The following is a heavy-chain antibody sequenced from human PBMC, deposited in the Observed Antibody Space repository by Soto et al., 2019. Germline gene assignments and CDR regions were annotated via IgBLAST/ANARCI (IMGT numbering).Heavy chain of an antibody. J-gene: IGHJ4*02. D-gene: IGHD2-21*02. CDR3: AKDHPSLRALEY. CDR2: ISGSGVAT. CDR1: GFTFSAFA. V-gene: IGHV3-23*01. Sequence: GGSLRLSCAASGFTFSAFAMTWVRQIPGKGLEWVSAISGSGVATYYTDSVKGRFAISRDNSKNTMYLQMKSLRAEDTAIYYCAKDHPSLRALEYWGQGTLVTVSS.